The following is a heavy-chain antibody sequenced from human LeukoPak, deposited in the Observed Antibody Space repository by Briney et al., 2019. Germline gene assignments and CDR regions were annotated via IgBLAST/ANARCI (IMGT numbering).Heavy chain of an antibody. CDR1: GFTVSSNY. Sequence: GGSLRLSCAASGFTVSSNYMSWVRQAPGKGLEWVSVIYSGGSTYYADSVKGRFTISRDNSKNTLHLQMKSLRAEDTAVYYCARVKIATNYFDYWGQGTLVNVSS. V-gene: IGHV3-53*01. CDR2: IYSGGST. CDR3: ARVKIATNYFDY. J-gene: IGHJ4*02. D-gene: IGHD5-24*01.